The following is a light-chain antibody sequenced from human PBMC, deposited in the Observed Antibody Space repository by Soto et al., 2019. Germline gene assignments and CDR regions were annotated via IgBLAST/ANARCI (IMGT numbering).Light chain of an antibody. CDR2: DVT. J-gene: IGLJ1*01. CDR3: CSYAGTYTYV. V-gene: IGLV2-11*01. Sequence: QSVLTQPRSVSGSPGQSVTISCTGTGSDVGGYNYVSWYQQHPGKAPKVMIFDVTKRPSGVPDRFSGSKSGNTASLTISGLQADDEADYYCCSYAGTYTYVFGAGTKVTVL. CDR1: GSDVGGYNY.